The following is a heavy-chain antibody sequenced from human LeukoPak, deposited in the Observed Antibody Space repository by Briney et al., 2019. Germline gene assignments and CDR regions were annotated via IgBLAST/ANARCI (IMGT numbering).Heavy chain of an antibody. Sequence: SETLSLTCTVSGGSISSYYWSWIRQPPGKGLEWIGYIYYSGSTNYNPSLKSRVTISVDTSKNQFSLKLSSVTAADTAVYYCARGYLAGIAAARGVGFDPWGQGTLVTVSS. D-gene: IGHD6-13*01. J-gene: IGHJ5*02. CDR2: IYYSGST. CDR3: ARGYLAGIAAARGVGFDP. V-gene: IGHV4-59*01. CDR1: GGSISSYY.